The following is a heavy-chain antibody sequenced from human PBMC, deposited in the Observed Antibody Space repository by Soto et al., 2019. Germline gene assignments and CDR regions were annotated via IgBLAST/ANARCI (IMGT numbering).Heavy chain of an antibody. D-gene: IGHD2-2*01. CDR3: ARDCSSTSCRVHGMDV. CDR1: GFTFSSYG. CDR2: IWYDGSNK. J-gene: IGHJ6*02. Sequence: GWSLRLSCAASGFTFSSYGMHWVRQAPGKGLEWVAVIWYDGSNKYYADSVKGRFTISRDNSKNTLYLQMNSLRAEDTAVYYCARDCSSTSCRVHGMDVWGHGTKVTASS. V-gene: IGHV3-33*01.